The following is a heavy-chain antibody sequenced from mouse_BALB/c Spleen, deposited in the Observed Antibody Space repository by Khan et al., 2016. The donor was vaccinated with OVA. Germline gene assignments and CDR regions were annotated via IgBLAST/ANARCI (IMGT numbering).Heavy chain of an antibody. V-gene: IGHV6-6*02. Sequence: EVKLEGSGGGLVQPGGSMKLSCVASGFTFSNYWMNWVRQSPEKGLEWVAEIRLKSNNYATHYAESVKGRFTISRDDSKSSVYLQMNNLRAEDTGIYYCTRHWDKYYFDYWGQGTTLTVSS. D-gene: IGHD4-1*01. J-gene: IGHJ2*01. CDR1: GFTFSNYW. CDR3: TRHWDKYYFDY. CDR2: IRLKSNNYAT.